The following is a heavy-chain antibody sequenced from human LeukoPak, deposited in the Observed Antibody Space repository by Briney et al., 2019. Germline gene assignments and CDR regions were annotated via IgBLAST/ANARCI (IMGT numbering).Heavy chain of an antibody. CDR3: ASIPMVRGVDY. CDR2: LSSTRSYI. V-gene: IGHV3-21*01. D-gene: IGHD3-10*01. Sequence: PGGSLRLSCAASGFTFSTYSMNWVRQSPGKGLEWVSSLSSTRSYIYYADSVRGRFTISRENAKNSLYLQMNSLRVEDKAVYYCASIPMVRGVDYWGQGPLVTVSS. CDR1: GFTFSTYS. J-gene: IGHJ4*02.